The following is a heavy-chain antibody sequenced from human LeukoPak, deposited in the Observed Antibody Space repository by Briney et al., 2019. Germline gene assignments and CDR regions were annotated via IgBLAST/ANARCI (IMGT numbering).Heavy chain of an antibody. Sequence: SETLSLTCTVSGGSISSGDYYWSWIRQPPGKGLEWIGYIYYSGSTYYNPSLKSRVTISVDTSKNQFSLKLSSVTAADTAVYYCARDHIVPAAMSGLHYYYGVDVWGQGTTVTVSS. D-gene: IGHD2-2*01. CDR1: GGSISSGDYY. CDR2: IYYSGST. J-gene: IGHJ6*02. V-gene: IGHV4-30-4*01. CDR3: ARDHIVPAAMSGLHYYYGVDV.